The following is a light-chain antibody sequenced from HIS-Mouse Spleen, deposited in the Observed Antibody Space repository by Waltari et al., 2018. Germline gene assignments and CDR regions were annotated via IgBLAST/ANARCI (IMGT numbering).Light chain of an antibody. V-gene: IGKV2-30*02. CDR3: MQGTHWPPFT. Sequence: DDVMTQSPLSLPVTLGQPASISCRSSQSLVHSDGNTYLNWLQQKPGQTPRRLIYKVSNRDSGVPGRFSGSGSGTDFTLKISRVEAEDVGVYYCMQGTHWPPFTFGPGTKVDIK. CDR2: KVS. J-gene: IGKJ3*01. CDR1: QSLVHSDGNTY.